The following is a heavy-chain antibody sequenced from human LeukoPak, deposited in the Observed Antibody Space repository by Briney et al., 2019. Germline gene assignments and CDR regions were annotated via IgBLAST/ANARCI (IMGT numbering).Heavy chain of an antibody. Sequence: SQTLSLTCAISGDSVSRNWIRQSPSRGLEWLGMTYYRSKWYNDYAVSEKSRITSNPDTTKNQFSLQLNSVTPEDTAVYYCAREWGIAVAMGMDVWGQGTTVTASS. CDR2: TYYRSKWYN. V-gene: IGHV6-1*01. CDR1: GDSVS. D-gene: IGHD6-19*01. CDR3: AREWGIAVAMGMDV. J-gene: IGHJ6*02.